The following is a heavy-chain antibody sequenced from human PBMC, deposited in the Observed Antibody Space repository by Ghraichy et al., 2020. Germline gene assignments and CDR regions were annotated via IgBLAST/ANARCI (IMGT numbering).Heavy chain of an antibody. CDR2: INHSGST. CDR1: GGSFSGYY. J-gene: IGHJ6*02. Sequence: SETLSLTCAVYGGSFSGYYWSWIRQPPGKGLEWIGEINHSGSTNYNPSLKSRVTISVDTSKNQFSLKLSSVTAADTAVYYCARVRTTMTTLGYYYGMDVWGQGTTVTVSS. V-gene: IGHV4-34*01. D-gene: IGHD4-17*01. CDR3: ARVRTTMTTLGYYYGMDV.